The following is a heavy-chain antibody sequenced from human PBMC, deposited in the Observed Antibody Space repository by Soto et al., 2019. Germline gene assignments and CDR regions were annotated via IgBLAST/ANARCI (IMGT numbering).Heavy chain of an antibody. CDR3: ARESYGYSGYYYYYGMDV. Sequence: SETLSLTCTVSGGSISSYYWSWIRQPPGKGLEWIGYIYYSGSTNYNPSLKSRVTISVDTSKNQFSLKLSSVTAADTAVYYCARESYGYSGYYYYYGMDVWGQGTTVTVSS. J-gene: IGHJ6*02. CDR2: IYYSGST. D-gene: IGHD5-18*01. CDR1: GGSISSYY. V-gene: IGHV4-59*12.